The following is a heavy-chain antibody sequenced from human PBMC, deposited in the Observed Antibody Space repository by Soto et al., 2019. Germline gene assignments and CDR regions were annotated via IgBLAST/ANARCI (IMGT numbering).Heavy chain of an antibody. D-gene: IGHD3-22*01. CDR2: INPIGGAA. CDR1: GYTFTSNY. J-gene: IGHJ4*02. Sequence: QVQLVQSGPEVKKPGASVKVSCEASGYTFTSNYVHWVRQAPGQGLEWMGVINPIGGAAIFAKSFRGRVAMTRDTSTRTFYMDLTSLTSDDTAGYYCAGGAPNPYYYDGSGLYYFDYWGQGPLVTVSS. CDR3: AGGAPNPYYYDGSGLYYFDY. V-gene: IGHV1-46*01.